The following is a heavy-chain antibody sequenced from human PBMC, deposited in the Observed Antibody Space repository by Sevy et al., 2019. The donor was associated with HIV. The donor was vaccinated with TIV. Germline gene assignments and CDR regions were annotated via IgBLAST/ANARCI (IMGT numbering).Heavy chain of an antibody. V-gene: IGHV3-53*01. D-gene: IGHD4-17*01. CDR1: GFTVSSNY. CDR3: ARDRPDDYPTNDAFDI. CDR2: IYSGGST. J-gene: IGHJ3*02. Sequence: GGSLRLSCAASGFTVSSNYMSWVRQAPGKGLEWVSVIYSGGSTHYADSVKGRFTISRDNSKNTLYLQMNSLRAEDTAVDYCARDRPDDYPTNDAFDIWGQGTMVTVSS.